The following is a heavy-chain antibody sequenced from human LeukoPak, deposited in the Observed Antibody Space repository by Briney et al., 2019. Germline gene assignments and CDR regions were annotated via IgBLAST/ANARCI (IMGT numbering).Heavy chain of an antibody. D-gene: IGHD4-23*01. CDR3: AISSPVATVGY. CDR2: INQDGSEK. CDR1: GFTFSSYW. Sequence: GSLRLSCADSGFTFSSYWISWVRQAPGKGLEWVANINQDGSEKYYVDSVRGRFTISRDNAKNSLYLQMNSLRAEDTAVYYCAISSPVATVGYWGQGTLVTVSS. V-gene: IGHV3-7*01. J-gene: IGHJ4*02.